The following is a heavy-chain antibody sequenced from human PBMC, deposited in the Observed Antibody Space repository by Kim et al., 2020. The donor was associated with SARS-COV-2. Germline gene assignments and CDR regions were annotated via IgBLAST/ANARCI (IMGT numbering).Heavy chain of an antibody. CDR1: GGSISSGDYY. CDR2: IYYSGST. J-gene: IGHJ3*02. CDR3: ASISSCYYDSSGYYYVCRNAFDI. Sequence: SETLSLTCTVSGGSISSGDYYWNWIRQPPGKGLEWIGYIYYSGSTYYSPSLKSRVTISVDTSKNQFSLKLSSVTAADTAVYYCASISSCYYDSSGYYYVCRNAFDIWGQGTMVTVSS. D-gene: IGHD3-22*01. V-gene: IGHV4-30-4*01.